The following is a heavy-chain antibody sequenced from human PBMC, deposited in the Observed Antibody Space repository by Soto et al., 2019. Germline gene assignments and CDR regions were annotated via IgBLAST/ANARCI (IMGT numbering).Heavy chain of an antibody. CDR3: ARDRGYSYGRTTANWFDP. Sequence: NPSETLSLTCTVSGGSISSGDYYWSWIRQPPGKGLEWIGYIYYSGSTYYNPSLKSRVTISVDTSKNQFSLKLSSVTAADTAVYYCARDRGYSYGRTTANWFDPWGQGTLVTVSS. D-gene: IGHD5-18*01. J-gene: IGHJ5*02. CDR2: IYYSGST. V-gene: IGHV4-30-4*01. CDR1: GGSISSGDYY.